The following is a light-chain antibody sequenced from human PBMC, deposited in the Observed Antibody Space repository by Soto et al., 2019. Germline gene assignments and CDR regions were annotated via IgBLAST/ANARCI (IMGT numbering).Light chain of an antibody. CDR1: SSDVGGYNY. CDR3: SSYTSSRTLV. J-gene: IGLJ1*01. CDR2: KVS. Sequence: QSALTQPASVSGSPGQSITISCTGTSSDVGGYNYVSWYQQHPGKAPKLMIYKVSNRPSGVSNRFSGSKSGNTASLTISGLQAEDEADYYCSSYTSSRTLVFGTGTKLTVL. V-gene: IGLV2-14*01.